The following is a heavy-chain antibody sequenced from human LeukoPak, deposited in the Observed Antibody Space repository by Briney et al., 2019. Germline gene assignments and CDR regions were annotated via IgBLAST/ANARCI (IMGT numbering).Heavy chain of an antibody. J-gene: IGHJ5*02. CDR2: ISTSSTYI. CDR1: GFTFRSYS. D-gene: IGHD6-19*01. V-gene: IGHV3-21*01. Sequence: GSLRLSCAASGFTFRSYSMKWVRQAPGKGLEWVSSISTSSTYIYYADSVKGRFTISRDNAKNSLYLQMNSLRAEDTAVYYCATRAVADRGNWFDPWGQGTLVTVSS. CDR3: ATRAVADRGNWFDP.